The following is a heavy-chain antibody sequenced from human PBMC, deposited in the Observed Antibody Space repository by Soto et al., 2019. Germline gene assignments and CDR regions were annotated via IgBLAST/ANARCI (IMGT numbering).Heavy chain of an antibody. CDR2: ISSGSSYI. V-gene: IGHV3-21*01. CDR1: GFTFNTYS. J-gene: IGHJ4*02. Sequence: PGGSLRLSWAASGFTFNTYSMNWVRQAPGKGLEWVSSISSGSSYIYYADSVRGRFTVSRDNAKNSLWLQMTSLRAEDTAVYYCAREFRWNDVDLGYWGKGTRGTVSS. D-gene: IGHD1-1*01. CDR3: AREFRWNDVDLGY.